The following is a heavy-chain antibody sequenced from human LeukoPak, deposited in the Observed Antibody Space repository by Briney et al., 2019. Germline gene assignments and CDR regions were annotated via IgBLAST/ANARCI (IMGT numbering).Heavy chain of an antibody. V-gene: IGHV4-34*01. J-gene: IGHJ5*02. D-gene: IGHD6-19*01. CDR1: GGSFSGYY. CDR3: ARVVDGNWFDP. CDR2: INHSGST. Sequence: KPSETLSLTCAVYGGSFSGYYWSWIRLPSGKGLEWIGEINHSGSTNYNPSLKSRVTISVDTSKNQSSLKLSSVTAADTAVYYCARVVDGNWFDPWGQGALVTVSS.